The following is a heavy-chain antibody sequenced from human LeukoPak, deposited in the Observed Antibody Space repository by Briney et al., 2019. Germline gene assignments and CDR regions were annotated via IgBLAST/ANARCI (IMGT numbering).Heavy chain of an antibody. V-gene: IGHV3-23*01. J-gene: IGHJ4*02. CDR3: AKDVDTAMAPYFDY. CDR1: GFTVSSNA. Sequence: GGSLRLSCAASGFTVSSNAMSWVRQAPGKGLEWVSAISGSGGSTYYADSVKGRFTISRDNSKNTLYLQMNTLRAEDTAVYYCAKDVDTAMAPYFDYWGQGTLVTVSS. D-gene: IGHD5-18*01. CDR2: ISGSGGST.